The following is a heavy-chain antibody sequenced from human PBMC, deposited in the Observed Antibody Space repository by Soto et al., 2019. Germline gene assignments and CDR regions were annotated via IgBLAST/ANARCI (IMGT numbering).Heavy chain of an antibody. CDR1: GYTFTSHG. D-gene: IGHD3-16*02. V-gene: IGHV1-18*01. CDR3: ARLLTEGVTYREDAFDI. J-gene: IGHJ3*02. CDR2: ISTYNGKT. Sequence: QVQLVQSGAEVKKPGASVKVSCKASGYTFTSHGFSWVRQAPGQGLEWMGWISTYNGKTDYAEKFQGRVTMTADTRTNTGYMELRSLRSDDTAVYYCARLLTEGVTYREDAFDIWGQGTKVTVSS.